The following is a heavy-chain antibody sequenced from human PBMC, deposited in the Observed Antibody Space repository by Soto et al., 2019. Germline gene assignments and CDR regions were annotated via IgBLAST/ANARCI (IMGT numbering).Heavy chain of an antibody. CDR3: ARDLNAYCGGDCYSCFDY. CDR1: GFTFSSYG. D-gene: IGHD2-21*02. V-gene: IGHV3-33*01. J-gene: IGHJ4*02. Sequence: PGGSLRLSCAASGFTFSSYGMHWVRQAPGKGLEWVAVIWYDGSNKYYADSVKGRFTISRDNSKNTLYLQMNSLRAEDTAVYYCARDLNAYCGGDCYSCFDYWGQGTLVTVSS. CDR2: IWYDGSNK.